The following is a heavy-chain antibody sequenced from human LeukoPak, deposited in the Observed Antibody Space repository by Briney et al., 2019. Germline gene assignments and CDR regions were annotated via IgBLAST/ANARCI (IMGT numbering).Heavy chain of an antibody. V-gene: IGHV3-30-3*01. J-gene: IGHJ4*02. CDR3: ATGEPKSY. D-gene: IGHD1-14*01. CDR2: ISKDGSSK. Sequence: QPGGSLRLSCAASGLIFSNYAMHWVRQAPGKGLEWAAVISKDGSSKYYADSEQGRFTISRDNSKNTLYLQMNSLRAEDTAVYYCATGEPKSYWGQGTLVTVSS. CDR1: GLIFSNYA.